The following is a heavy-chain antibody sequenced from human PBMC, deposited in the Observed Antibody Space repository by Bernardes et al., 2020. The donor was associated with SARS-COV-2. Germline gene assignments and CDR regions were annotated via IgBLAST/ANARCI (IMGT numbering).Heavy chain of an antibody. Sequence: GSLRLSCAPSGFSVGSNCMSWVRQAPGKGLQLLSIIYSDGTTYYADSVKGRFTISRDDSKNTLYLQMKNLRAEDTAVYYCARDRNRYCTGGRCWSYAMDVWGQGTTVTVSS. J-gene: IGHJ6*02. D-gene: IGHD2-15*01. CDR2: IYSDGTT. CDR1: GFSVGSNC. CDR3: ARDRNRYCTGGRCWSYAMDV. V-gene: IGHV3-66*01.